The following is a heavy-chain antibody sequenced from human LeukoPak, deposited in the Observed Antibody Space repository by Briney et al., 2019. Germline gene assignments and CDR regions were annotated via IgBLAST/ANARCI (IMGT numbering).Heavy chain of an antibody. J-gene: IGHJ4*02. CDR3: ARTPYGDYFDY. D-gene: IGHD4-17*01. V-gene: IGHV3-30*02. CDR1: GFIFTDYG. CDR2: IRYDGSDK. Sequence: GGSLRLSCAASGFIFTDYGMHWVRQAPGKGLEWLTFIRYDGSDKYYADSVKGRFTISRDNAKNSLYLQMNSLRAEDTAVYYCARTPYGDYFDYWGQGTLVTVSS.